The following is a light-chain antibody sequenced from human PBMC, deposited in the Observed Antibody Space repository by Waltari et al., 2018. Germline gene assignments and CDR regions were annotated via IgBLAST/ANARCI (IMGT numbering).Light chain of an antibody. CDR2: HVT. Sequence: SALTQPRSVSGSPGQSVTISCTGTTNDLGSYNYVSWYQQHPGKAPKLIILHVTKRASGVPDCLSGSKSGNTASLTISGRRAEDEAEYYCCSDAGSYTWVFGGGTKLTVV. CDR3: CSDAGSYTWV. CDR1: TNDLGSYNY. J-gene: IGLJ3*02. V-gene: IGLV2-11*01.